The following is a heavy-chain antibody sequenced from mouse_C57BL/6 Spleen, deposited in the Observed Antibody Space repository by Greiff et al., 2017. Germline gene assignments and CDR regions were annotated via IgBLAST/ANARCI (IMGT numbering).Heavy chain of an antibody. CDR2: IDPETGGT. CDR3: TREIYYGSSYGFAY. CDR1: GYTFTDYE. D-gene: IGHD1-1*01. Sequence: QVQLQQSGAELVRPGASVTLSCKASGYTFTDYEMHWVKQTPVHGLEWIGAIDPETGGTAYNQKFKGKAILTADKSSSTAYMELRSLTSEDSAVYYCTREIYYGSSYGFAYWGQGTLVTVSA. J-gene: IGHJ3*01. V-gene: IGHV1-15*01.